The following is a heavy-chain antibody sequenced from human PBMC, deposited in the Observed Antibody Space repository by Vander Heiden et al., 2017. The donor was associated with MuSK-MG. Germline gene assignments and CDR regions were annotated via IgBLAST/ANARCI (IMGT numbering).Heavy chain of an antibody. Sequence: QLQLQESGPGLVKPSETLLLTCTVPGGSISSGTYYWVWIRQPPVMDREWIGSVYYDGSTYYKSSLKNQLSLKLTSVTAAYTALYDWARVVRGHDVSECWGKGTLGTVSS. CDR2: VYYDGST. V-gene: IGHV4-39*07. J-gene: IGHJ1*01. CDR3: ARVVRGHDVSEC. D-gene: IGHD2-21*01. CDR1: GGSISSGTYY.